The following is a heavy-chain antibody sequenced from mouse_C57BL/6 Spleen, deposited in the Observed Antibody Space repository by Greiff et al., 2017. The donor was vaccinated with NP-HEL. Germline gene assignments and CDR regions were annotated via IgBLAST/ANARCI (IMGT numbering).Heavy chain of an antibody. CDR3: ARRKYYGSEVYFDV. V-gene: IGHV1-52*01. D-gene: IGHD1-1*01. CDR1: GYTFTSYW. CDR2: IDPSDSET. J-gene: IGHJ1*03. Sequence: QVQLQQPGAELVRPGSSVKLSCKASGYTFTSYWMHWVKQRPIQGLEWIGNIDPSDSETHYNQKFKDKATLTVDKSSSTAYIQLSSLTSEDSAVYYCARRKYYGSEVYFDVWGTGTTVTVSS.